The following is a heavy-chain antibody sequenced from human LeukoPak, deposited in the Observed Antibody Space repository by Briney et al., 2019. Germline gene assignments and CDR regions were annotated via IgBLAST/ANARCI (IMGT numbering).Heavy chain of an antibody. CDR1: RFTFSSYW. J-gene: IGHJ3*01. CDR3: ARTIGSKNAFDL. V-gene: IGHV3-74*01. D-gene: IGHD1-26*01. CDR2: IDTDGSTT. Sequence: PGGSLRLSCAAPRFTFSSYWMHWVRQAPGKGLVWVSRIDTDGSTTTYADSVKGRFTISRDNAKNTLYLQMNSLRAEDTAVYYCARTIGSKNAFDLWGQGTMVTVSS.